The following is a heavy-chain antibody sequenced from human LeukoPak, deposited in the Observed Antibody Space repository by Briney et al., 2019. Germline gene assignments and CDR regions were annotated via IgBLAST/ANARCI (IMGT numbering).Heavy chain of an antibody. D-gene: IGHD6-13*01. CDR3: ARELAGIAAAGAFDY. Sequence: EASVKVSCKASGYTFTSYYMHWVRQAPGQGLEWMGIINPSGGSTSYAQKFQGRVTMTRDTSTSTVYMELSSLRSEDTAVYYCARELAGIAAAGAFDYWGQGTLVTVSS. CDR2: INPSGGST. J-gene: IGHJ4*02. CDR1: GYTFTSYY. V-gene: IGHV1-46*01.